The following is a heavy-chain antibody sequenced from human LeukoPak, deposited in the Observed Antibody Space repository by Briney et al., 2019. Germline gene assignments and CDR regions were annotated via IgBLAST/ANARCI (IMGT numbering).Heavy chain of an antibody. Sequence: GGSLRLSCAASGFTFSSYNMNWVRQAPGKGLEWISYISAIDNTIYYADSVMGRFTVSSDNAKNSVYLQLNSLGAEDTAVYYCARGSEYDVLTGYFPFDSWGQGTLVTVSS. V-gene: IGHV3-48*04. CDR3: ARGSEYDVLTGYFPFDS. D-gene: IGHD3-9*01. CDR1: GFTFSSYN. J-gene: IGHJ4*02. CDR2: ISAIDNTI.